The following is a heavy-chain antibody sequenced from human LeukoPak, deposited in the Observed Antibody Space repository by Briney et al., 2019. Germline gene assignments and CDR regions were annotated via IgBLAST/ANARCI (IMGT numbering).Heavy chain of an antibody. Sequence: GGSLRLSCAPSGFTVSSNYMNWVRQAPGKGLEWVSVIYSGGSTYYADSVKGRFTISRDNSKNTLYLQMNSLRAEDTAVYYCARGGILTVYPSSGKTYNYYYMDVWGKGTTVTISS. V-gene: IGHV3-66*01. J-gene: IGHJ6*03. CDR1: GFTVSSNY. CDR2: IYSGGST. CDR3: ARGGILTVYPSSGKTYNYYYMDV. D-gene: IGHD3-9*01.